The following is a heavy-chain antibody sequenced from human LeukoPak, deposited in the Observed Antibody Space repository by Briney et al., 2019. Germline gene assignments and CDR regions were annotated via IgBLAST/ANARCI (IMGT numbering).Heavy chain of an antibody. Sequence: ASVKVSCKASGYTFTGYYMHWVRQAPGQGLEWMGWINPNSGGTNYAQKFQGRVTMTRDTSISTAYMELSSLRSEDTAVYYCATAEALIAAHFDYWGQGTLVTVSS. CDR2: INPNSGGT. D-gene: IGHD6-13*01. J-gene: IGHJ4*02. CDR3: ATAEALIAAHFDY. V-gene: IGHV1-2*02. CDR1: GYTFTGYY.